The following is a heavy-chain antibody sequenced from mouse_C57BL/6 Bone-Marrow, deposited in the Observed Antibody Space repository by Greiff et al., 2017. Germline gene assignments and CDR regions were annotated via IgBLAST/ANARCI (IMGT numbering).Heavy chain of an antibody. D-gene: IGHD1-1*01. CDR1: GFTFSSYG. Sequence: EVQRVESGGDLVKPGGSLKLSCAASGFTFSSYGMSWVRQTPDKRLEWVATISSGGSYTYYPDSVKGRFTISRDNAKNTLYLQMSSLKSEDTAMYYCARAYYYGSWFDYWGQGTLVTVSA. J-gene: IGHJ3*01. CDR2: ISSGGSYT. CDR3: ARAYYYGSWFDY. V-gene: IGHV5-6*01.